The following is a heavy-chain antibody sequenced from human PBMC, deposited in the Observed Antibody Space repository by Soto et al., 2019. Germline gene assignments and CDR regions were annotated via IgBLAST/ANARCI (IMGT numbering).Heavy chain of an antibody. Sequence: GGSLRLACAASGFTFSSYWMSWVRHAPGKGLEWVANIKQDGSEKYYVDSVKGRFTIPRDNAKNSLYLQMNSLRAEDTAVYYCARENSSGWYATVFDYWGQGTLVTVSS. D-gene: IGHD6-19*01. J-gene: IGHJ4*02. CDR3: ARENSSGWYATVFDY. V-gene: IGHV3-7*01. CDR1: GFTFSSYW. CDR2: IKQDGSEK.